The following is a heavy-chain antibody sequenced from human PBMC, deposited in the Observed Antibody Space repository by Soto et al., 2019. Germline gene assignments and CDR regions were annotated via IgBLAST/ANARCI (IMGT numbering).Heavy chain of an antibody. CDR3: AREGELRYFDWLAPHAFDI. CDR2: IIPIFGTA. J-gene: IGHJ3*02. Sequence: SVKVSCKASGGTFSSYAISWVRQAPGQGLEWMGGIIPIFGTANYAQKFQGRVTITADESTSTAYMELSSLRSEDTAVYYCAREGELRYFDWLAPHAFDIWGQGTMVTVSS. D-gene: IGHD3-9*01. CDR1: GGTFSSYA. V-gene: IGHV1-69*13.